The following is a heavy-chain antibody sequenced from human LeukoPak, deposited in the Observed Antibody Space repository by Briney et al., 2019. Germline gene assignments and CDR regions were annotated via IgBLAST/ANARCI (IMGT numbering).Heavy chain of an antibody. V-gene: IGHV3-53*01. J-gene: IGHJ5*02. D-gene: IGHD6-19*01. Sequence: PGGSLRLSCAASGFTVSSDYMSWVRQAPGKGLEWVSVIYSGGSTYYADSVKGRFTISRDNSKNTVYLQMNSLRAEDTAVYYCARLPSGSAWGQGTLVTVFS. CDR3: ARLPSGSA. CDR2: IYSGGST. CDR1: GFTVSSDY.